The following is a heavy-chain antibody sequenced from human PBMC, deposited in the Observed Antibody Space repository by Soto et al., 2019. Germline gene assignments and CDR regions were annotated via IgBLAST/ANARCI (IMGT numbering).Heavy chain of an antibody. CDR3: ARDYIYGDYAMDFDY. V-gene: IGHV1-46*02. J-gene: IGHJ4*02. D-gene: IGHD4-17*01. CDR1: RYTINSYG. CDR2: INPSGGST. Sequence: GASVKVTCKASRYTINSYGLSWLQQAPGQGLERMGIINPSGGSTSYAQKFQGRVTMTRDTSTSTVYMELSSLRSEDTAVYYCARDYIYGDYAMDFDYWGQGTLVTVSS.